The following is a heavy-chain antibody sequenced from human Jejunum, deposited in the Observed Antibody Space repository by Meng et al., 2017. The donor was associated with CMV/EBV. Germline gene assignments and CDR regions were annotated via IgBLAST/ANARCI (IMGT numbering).Heavy chain of an antibody. V-gene: IGHV3-73*01. J-gene: IGHJ5*02. CDR1: FTVRDSA. CDR2: IRGNSKNYAT. CDR3: TRSTEYSIIAWFDP. D-gene: IGHD6-6*01. Sequence: FTVRDSAMHGVRQAPGKGLEWIGHIRGNSKNYATAYAASVKGRFTISRDESQETAYLQMNSLRTEDTALYYCTRSTEYSIIAWFDPWGQGTLVTVSS.